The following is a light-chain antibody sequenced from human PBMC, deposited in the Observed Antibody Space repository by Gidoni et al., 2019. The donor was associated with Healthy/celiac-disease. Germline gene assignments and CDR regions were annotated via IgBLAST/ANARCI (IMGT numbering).Light chain of an antibody. CDR1: SSDVGGYNY. Sequence: QSALTQPRSVSGSPGQSVTISCTGTSSDVGGYNYVSWYQQPPGKAPKLMIYDVSKRPSGVPDRFSGSKSGNTASLTISGLQAEDEADYYCCSYAGSYTPLYVFGTGTKVTVL. J-gene: IGLJ1*01. V-gene: IGLV2-11*01. CDR2: DVS. CDR3: CSYAGSYTPLYV.